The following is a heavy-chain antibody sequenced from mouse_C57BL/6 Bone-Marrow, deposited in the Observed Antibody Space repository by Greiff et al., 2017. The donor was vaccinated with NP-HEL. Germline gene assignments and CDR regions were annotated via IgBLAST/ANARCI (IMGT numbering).Heavy chain of an antibody. J-gene: IGHJ2*01. CDR2: IYPRSGNT. CDR1: GYTFTSYG. Sequence: VQLVESGAELVRPGASVKLSCKASGYTFTSYGISWVKQSTGQGLEWIGEIYPRSGNTYYNEKFKGKATLTADKSSSTADMELRSLTAEDSAVYFCARDTTVVDFDYWGQGTTLTVSS. D-gene: IGHD1-1*01. V-gene: IGHV1-81*01. CDR3: ARDTTVVDFDY.